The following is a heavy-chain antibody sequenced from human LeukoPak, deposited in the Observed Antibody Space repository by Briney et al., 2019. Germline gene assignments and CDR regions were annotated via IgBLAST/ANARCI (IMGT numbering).Heavy chain of an antibody. CDR2: ISAYNGNT. Sequence: ASVKVSCKASGYTFTSYGISWVRQAPGQGLEWMGWISAYNGNTNYAQKFQGRVTMTRDTSIGTAYMELSRLRSDDTALYYCARGTTLTTLPYYYYYTYVWGEGATCTVSS. D-gene: IGHD4-17*01. CDR3: ARGTTLTTLPYYYYYTYV. V-gene: IGHV1-18*01. J-gene: IGHJ6*03. CDR1: GYTFTSYG.